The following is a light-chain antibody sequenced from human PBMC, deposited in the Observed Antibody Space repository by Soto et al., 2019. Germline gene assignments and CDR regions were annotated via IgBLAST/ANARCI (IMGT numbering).Light chain of an antibody. V-gene: IGKV1-5*03. J-gene: IGKJ2*01. CDR2: AAS. CDR1: QSISTW. CDR3: QEYNDSFRYT. Sequence: DIQMTQSPSTLSASVGDRVTITCRASQSISTWLAWYQQKPGTAPKLLIYAASTLETGVPSRFSGSRSVTEFTLAVSSLQPDDFATYYCQEYNDSFRYTVGQRTRLDIK.